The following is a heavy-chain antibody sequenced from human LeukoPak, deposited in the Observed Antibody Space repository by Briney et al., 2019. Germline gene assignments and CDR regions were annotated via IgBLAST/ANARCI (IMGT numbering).Heavy chain of an antibody. J-gene: IGHJ4*02. CDR2: ISAYNGNT. Sequence: ASVTVPFTASGYTFTSYGISWVRQAPGQGLEWMGWISAYNGNTNYAQKLQGRVTMTTDTSTSTAYMELRSLRSDDTAVYYCAWASGYYLPYFDYWGQGTLVSVSS. CDR3: AWASGYYLPYFDY. CDR1: GYTFTSYG. V-gene: IGHV1-18*01. D-gene: IGHD3-22*01.